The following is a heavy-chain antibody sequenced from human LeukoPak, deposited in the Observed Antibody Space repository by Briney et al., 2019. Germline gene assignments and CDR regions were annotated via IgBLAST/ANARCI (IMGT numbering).Heavy chain of an antibody. V-gene: IGHV4-39*07. CDR1: GGSISTSNYY. D-gene: IGHD3-10*01. CDR3: AKSLYGSGSYYNWFDP. J-gene: IGHJ5*02. Sequence: PSETLSLTCTVSGGSISTSNYYWGWIRQPPGKGLEWIGNIFYSGSTYYSPSLKRRVTISLDTSKNQFSLKLSSVTAADTAVYYCAKSLYGSGSYYNWFDPWGQGTLVTVSS. CDR2: IFYSGST.